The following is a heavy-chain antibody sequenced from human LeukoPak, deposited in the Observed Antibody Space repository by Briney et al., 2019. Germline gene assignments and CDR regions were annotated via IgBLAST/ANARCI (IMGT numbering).Heavy chain of an antibody. CDR3: ARAGDCTNGICYTADFDY. CDR1: GFTFSSYS. V-gene: IGHV3-21*04. CDR2: ISSSSSYI. J-gene: IGHJ4*02. D-gene: IGHD2-8*01. Sequence: GGSLRLSCAASGFTFSSYSMNWVRQAPEKGLEWVSSISSSSSYIYYADSVKGRFTISRDNAKNSLYLQMNSLRAEDTAVYYCARAGDCTNGICYTADFDYWGQGTLVTVSS.